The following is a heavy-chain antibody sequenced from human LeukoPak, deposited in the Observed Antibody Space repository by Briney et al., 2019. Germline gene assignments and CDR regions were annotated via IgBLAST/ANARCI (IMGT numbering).Heavy chain of an antibody. CDR3: ARGHGGFSYSI. J-gene: IGHJ3*02. CDR2: INYGGTEK. Sequence: GGSLRLSCAASGFTFSSYWMSWVRQAPGKGLEWVANINYGGTEKYYVDSVKGRFVISRDNAENSLYLQMNSLRAEDTAMFYCARGHGGFSYSIWGQGTMVTVSS. D-gene: IGHD2-15*01. V-gene: IGHV3-7*03. CDR1: GFTFSSYW.